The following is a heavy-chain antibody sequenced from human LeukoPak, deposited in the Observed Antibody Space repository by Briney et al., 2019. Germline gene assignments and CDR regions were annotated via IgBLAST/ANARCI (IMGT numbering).Heavy chain of an antibody. CDR2: IKQDGSEK. D-gene: IGHD2-21*02. V-gene: IGHV3-7*01. CDR3: ASSTAKLLGYYFDY. J-gene: IGHJ4*02. CDR1: GFTFSSHW. Sequence: PGGSLRLSCAASGFTFSSHWMSWVRQAPGKGLEWVANIKQDGSEKYYVDSVKGRFTISRDNAKNSLYLQMNSLRAEDTAVYYCASSTAKLLGYYFDYWGQGTLVTVSS.